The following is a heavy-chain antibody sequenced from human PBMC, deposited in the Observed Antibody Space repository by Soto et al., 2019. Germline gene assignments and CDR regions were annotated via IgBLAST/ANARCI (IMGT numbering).Heavy chain of an antibody. CDR1: GFTFSNYA. Sequence: PWGSLRLSCAVSGFTFSNYAMAWVRQAPGKGLEWVSSIRADGSRTHYADSVKGRFTVSRDNSKNRLYLDMKSLRADDTALYYCLSDSNGSFSWMGRYWGQGTPVTVSS. J-gene: IGHJ4*02. D-gene: IGHD4-4*01. CDR2: IRADGSRT. CDR3: LSDSNGSFSWMGRY. V-gene: IGHV3-23*01.